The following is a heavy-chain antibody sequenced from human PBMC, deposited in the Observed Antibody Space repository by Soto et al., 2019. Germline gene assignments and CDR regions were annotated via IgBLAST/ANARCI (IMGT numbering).Heavy chain of an antibody. CDR1: GYTFTSDG. Sequence: ASVTVSCTASGYTFTSDGISWVRQAPGQGLEWMGWISAYNGNTNYAQKLQGRVTMTTDTSTSTAYMELRSLRSDDTAVYYCARGTRLWDAFDIWGQGTMVTVSS. CDR3: ARGTRLWDAFDI. V-gene: IGHV1-18*01. CDR2: ISAYNGNT. D-gene: IGHD1-1*01. J-gene: IGHJ3*02.